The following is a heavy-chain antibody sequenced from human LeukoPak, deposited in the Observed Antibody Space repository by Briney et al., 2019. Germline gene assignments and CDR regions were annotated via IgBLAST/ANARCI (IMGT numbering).Heavy chain of an antibody. CDR1: GYTFTSYD. CDR2: MNPNSGNT. CDR3: ARVSVTLYYFDY. V-gene: IGHV1-8*01. Sequence: GASVKVSCKASGYTFTSYDINWVRQATGQGLEWMGWMNPNSGNTGYAQKFQGRVTMTRNTSISTAYMELSSLRSEDTAVYYCARVSVTLYYFDYWGQGTLVTVSS. J-gene: IGHJ4*02. D-gene: IGHD5-18*01.